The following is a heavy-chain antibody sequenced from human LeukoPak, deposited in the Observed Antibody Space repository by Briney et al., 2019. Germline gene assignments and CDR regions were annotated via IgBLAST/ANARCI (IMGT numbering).Heavy chain of an antibody. CDR3: ARVPYCSSTSCYSNAFDI. CDR2: IRNKNYGETV. D-gene: IGHD2-2*01. J-gene: IGHJ3*02. CDR1: GFTFGDYA. Sequence: NPGGSLRLSCTASGFTFGDYAMSWFRQTPGKGLEWVGFIRNKNYGETVEYAASVKGRFIISREDSKNIAYLQMNSLRIEDTAVYYCARVPYCSSTSCYSNAFDIWGQGTMVTVSS. V-gene: IGHV3-49*05.